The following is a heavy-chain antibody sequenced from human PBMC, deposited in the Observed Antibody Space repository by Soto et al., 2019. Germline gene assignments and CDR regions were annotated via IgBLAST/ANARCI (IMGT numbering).Heavy chain of an antibody. V-gene: IGHV1-18*04. D-gene: IGHD3-3*01. J-gene: IGHJ6*02. CDR2: ISAYNGNT. Sequence: ASVKVSCKASGYTFTSYCISWVRQSPVQGLEWMGWISAYNGNTNYAQKLQGRVTMTTDTSTSTAYMELRSLRSDDTAVYYCARDGVVTIPHYYYYGMDVWGQGTTVTVSS. CDR3: ARDGVVTIPHYYYYGMDV. CDR1: GYTFTSYC.